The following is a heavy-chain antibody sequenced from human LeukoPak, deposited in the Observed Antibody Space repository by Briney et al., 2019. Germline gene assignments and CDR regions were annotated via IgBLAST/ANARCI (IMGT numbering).Heavy chain of an antibody. CDR2: ISAYNGNT. CDR1: GYTFTSYG. CDR3: ARYSRRPFEGVYYYGIDV. D-gene: IGHD3-9*01. V-gene: IGHV1-18*01. J-gene: IGHJ6*02. Sequence: ASVKVSCKASGYTFTSYGISWVRQAPGHGLEWMGWISAYNGNTNYAQKLQGRVTMTTDTSTSTAYMELRSLRSDDTATYYCARYSRRPFEGVYYYGIDVWGQGTTVTLPS.